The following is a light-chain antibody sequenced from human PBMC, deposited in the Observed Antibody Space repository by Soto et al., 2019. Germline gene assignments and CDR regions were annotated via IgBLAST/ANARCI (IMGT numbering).Light chain of an antibody. J-gene: IGKJ4*01. Sequence: EIVLTQSPGTLSLSPGERATLSCRASQSVSSSYLAWYQQKPGQAPRLLIYGASSRATGIPVRFSGSGSGTDFTLTISRLEPEDFAVYYCQQYGSSPRFGGGTKVEIK. V-gene: IGKV3-20*01. CDR2: GAS. CDR3: QQYGSSPR. CDR1: QSVSSSY.